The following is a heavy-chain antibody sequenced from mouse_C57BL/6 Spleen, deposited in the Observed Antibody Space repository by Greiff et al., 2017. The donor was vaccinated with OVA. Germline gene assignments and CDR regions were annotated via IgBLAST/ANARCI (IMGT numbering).Heavy chain of an antibody. CDR3: ALYRFYAMDY. J-gene: IGHJ4*01. CDR1: GYTLTDYY. V-gene: IGHV1-26*01. Sequence: EVQLQQSGPELVKPGASVKISCKASGYTLTDYYMNWVKQSHGKSLEWIGDINPNNGGTSYNQKFKGKATLTVDKSSSTAYMELRSLTSEDSAVYYCALYRFYAMDYWGQGTSVTVSS. D-gene: IGHD2-1*01. CDR2: INPNNGGT.